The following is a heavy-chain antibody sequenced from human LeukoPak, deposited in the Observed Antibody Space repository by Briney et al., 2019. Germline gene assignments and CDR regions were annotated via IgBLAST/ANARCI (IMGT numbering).Heavy chain of an antibody. Sequence: GGSLRLSCAASGFTFSSYAMSWVRQAPGKGLEWVSAISGSGGSTYYADSVKGRFTISRDNSKNTLYLQMNSLRAEDTAVYYCAKDSIPPRFLEWFGAFDIWGQGTMVTVSS. D-gene: IGHD3-3*01. V-gene: IGHV3-23*01. CDR3: AKDSIPPRFLEWFGAFDI. CDR1: GFTFSSYA. CDR2: ISGSGGST. J-gene: IGHJ3*02.